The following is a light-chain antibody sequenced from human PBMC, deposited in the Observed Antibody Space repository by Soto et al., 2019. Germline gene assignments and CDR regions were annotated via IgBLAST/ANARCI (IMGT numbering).Light chain of an antibody. CDR2: DAS. V-gene: IGKV3-11*01. CDR3: QHRYNWPFT. J-gene: IGKJ5*01. CDR1: QSVTSY. Sequence: EIVLTQSPATLSLSPGERATLSCRASQSVTSYLVWYQQKPGQAPRLLIYDASNRATGIPARFTGSGSGTDFTLTLSSLEPDDFAVYYCQHRYNWPFTFGQGTRLEIK.